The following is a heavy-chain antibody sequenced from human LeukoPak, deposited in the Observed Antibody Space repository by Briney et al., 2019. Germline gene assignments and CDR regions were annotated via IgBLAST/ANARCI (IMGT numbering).Heavy chain of an antibody. Sequence: SETLSLTCAVSGSSINNKKWWSWVRQPPGKGLEWIGEIYQSGSTNYNPSLKSRVTISVDKSKNQFSLQLTSVTAADTAVYYCAKSGDYCLDYWGPGTLVTVSS. CDR2: IYQSGST. D-gene: IGHD3-3*01. J-gene: IGHJ4*02. V-gene: IGHV4-4*02. CDR3: AKSGDYCLDY. CDR1: GSSINNKKW.